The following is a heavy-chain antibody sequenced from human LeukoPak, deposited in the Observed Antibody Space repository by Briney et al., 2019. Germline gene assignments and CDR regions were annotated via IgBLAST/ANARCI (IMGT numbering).Heavy chain of an antibody. V-gene: IGHV6-1*01. Sequence: SQTLSLTCAISGDSVSSNSAAWHWIRQSPSRGLEWLGRTYYRSKWYNDYAVSVKSRITINPDTTKNQISLQLNSVAPEDTAVYYCVRSSLAPFDYWGQGTLVTVSS. D-gene: IGHD6-13*01. CDR1: GDSVSSNSAA. J-gene: IGHJ4*02. CDR2: TYYRSKWYN. CDR3: VRSSLAPFDY.